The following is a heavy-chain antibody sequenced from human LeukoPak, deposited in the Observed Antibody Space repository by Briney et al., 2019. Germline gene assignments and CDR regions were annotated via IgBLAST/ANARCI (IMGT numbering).Heavy chain of an antibody. J-gene: IGHJ3*02. D-gene: IGHD6-13*01. CDR2: IIPIFGTA. CDR1: GYTFTGYY. CDR3: ASTRGGIAAAGAFDI. Sequence: GASVKVSCKASGYTFTGYYMHWVRQAPGQGLEWMGGIIPIFGTANYAQKFQGRVTITADKSTSTAYMELSSLRSEDTAVYYCASTRGGIAAAGAFDIWGQGTMVTVSS. V-gene: IGHV1-69*06.